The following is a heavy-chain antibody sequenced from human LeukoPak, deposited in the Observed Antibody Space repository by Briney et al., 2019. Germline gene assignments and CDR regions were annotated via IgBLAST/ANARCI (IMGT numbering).Heavy chain of an antibody. CDR1: GGTFSSYA. CDR3: ARDPYSGNYGTYYYYYMDV. D-gene: IGHD1-26*01. CDR2: IIPIFGTA. V-gene: IGHV1-69*13. J-gene: IGHJ6*03. Sequence: SVKVSCKASGGTFSSYAISWVRQAPGQGLEWMGGIIPIFGTANYAQKFQGRVTITADESTSTAYMELSSLGPEDTAVYYCARDPYSGNYGTYYYYYMDVWGKGTTVTISS.